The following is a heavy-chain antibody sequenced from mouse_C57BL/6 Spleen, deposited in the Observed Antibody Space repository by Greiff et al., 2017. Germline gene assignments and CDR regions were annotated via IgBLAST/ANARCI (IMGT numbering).Heavy chain of an antibody. Sequence: VQLQQSGPELVKPGASFKLSFPSSFSSFPFSSLPWVKPSPEQSLEWIGEIHPRTGGTTYNQKFKAKATLTVDKSSSTAYMQLKSLTSEDSAVYYCARYDYVFAYWGQGTLVTVSA. V-gene: IGHV1-42*01. D-gene: IGHD2-4*01. CDR2: IHPRTGGT. J-gene: IGHJ3*01. CDR1: FSSFPFSS. CDR3: ARYDYVFAY.